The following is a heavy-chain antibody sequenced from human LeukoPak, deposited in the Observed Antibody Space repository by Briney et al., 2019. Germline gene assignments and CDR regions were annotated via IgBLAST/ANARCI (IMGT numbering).Heavy chain of an antibody. CDR2: ISGSGGST. CDR1: GFTFSSYA. Sequence: GGSLRLSCAASGFTFSSYAMSWVRQAPGKGLEWVAAISGSGGSTYYADSVKGRFTISRDNSKNTLYLQMNSLRAEDTAVYYCAQDKLTPGTGWFDPWGQGTLVTVSS. V-gene: IGHV3-23*01. CDR3: AQDKLTPGTGWFDP. D-gene: IGHD1-1*01. J-gene: IGHJ5*02.